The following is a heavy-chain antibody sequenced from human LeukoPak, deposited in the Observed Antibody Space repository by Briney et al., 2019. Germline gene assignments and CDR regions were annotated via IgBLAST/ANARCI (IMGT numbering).Heavy chain of an antibody. CDR1: GFTFINYA. D-gene: IGHD4-17*01. Sequence: GGSLRLSCAASGFTFINYAMSWVRQAPGKGLEWVSGIGGSGDSTHYADSVKGRFTISRDNSKNTVYLHMNSLTDEDTAVYYCAKHPMTTVFYFDYWGQGTLVTVSS. V-gene: IGHV3-23*01. J-gene: IGHJ4*02. CDR3: AKHPMTTVFYFDY. CDR2: IGGSGDST.